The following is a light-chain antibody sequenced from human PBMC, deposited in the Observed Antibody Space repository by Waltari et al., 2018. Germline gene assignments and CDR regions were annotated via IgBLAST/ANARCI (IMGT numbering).Light chain of an antibody. J-gene: IGKJ2*01. CDR2: AAS. CDR1: QSISSY. V-gene: IGKV1-39*01. Sequence: DIQMTQSQSSLSASVGDRVTVTCRASQSISSYLHWYHQKPGKAHKLLIYAASSLQSGVSSRFSGSGSGTDFTLTISSLQPEDFATYYCQQSYTTPYTFGQGTKLEIK. CDR3: QQSYTTPYT.